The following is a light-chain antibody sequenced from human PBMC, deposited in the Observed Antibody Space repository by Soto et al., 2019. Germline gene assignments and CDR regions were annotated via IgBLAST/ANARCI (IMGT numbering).Light chain of an antibody. Sequence: EIVLTQSPGTLSLSPGEKATLSCRASQSVSSSYLAWYQQKPGQAPRLLIYGASSRAPGIPDRFSGSGSGTDFTLTISRLEPEDFAVYYCQQYGSSPPITFGQGTRL. CDR2: GAS. V-gene: IGKV3-20*01. CDR1: QSVSSSY. J-gene: IGKJ5*01. CDR3: QQYGSSPPIT.